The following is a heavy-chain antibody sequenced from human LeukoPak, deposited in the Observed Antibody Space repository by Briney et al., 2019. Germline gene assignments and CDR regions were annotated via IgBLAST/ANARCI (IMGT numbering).Heavy chain of an antibody. D-gene: IGHD6-19*01. V-gene: IGHV4-59*01. CDR2: IYYSGST. Sequence: SETLSLTCTISGGSISSYYWSWIRQRPGKGLEWIGYIYYSGSTNYNPSLKSRVTISVDTSKNQFSLKLSSVTAADTAVYYCARGDGITSSGYDYWGQGTLVTVSS. J-gene: IGHJ4*02. CDR1: GGSISSYY. CDR3: ARGDGITSSGYDY.